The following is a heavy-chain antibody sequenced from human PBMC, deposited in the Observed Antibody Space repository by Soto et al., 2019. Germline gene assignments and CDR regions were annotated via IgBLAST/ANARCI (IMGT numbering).Heavy chain of an antibody. V-gene: IGHV1-18*01. CDR3: ARDLGGQIVDY. Sequence: GASVKVSCKASGYTLTSYGISSPQQAPGQGLEWMGWISGYNGNTKYAQKLQGRVTMTTDTSTSTAYMELRSLRSDDTAVYYCARDLGGQIVDYWGQGTLVTGPS. CDR2: ISGYNGNT. J-gene: IGHJ4*02. CDR1: GYTLTSYG. D-gene: IGHD1-26*01.